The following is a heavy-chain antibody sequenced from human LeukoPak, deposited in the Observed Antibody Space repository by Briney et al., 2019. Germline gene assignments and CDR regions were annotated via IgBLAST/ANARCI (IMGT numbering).Heavy chain of an antibody. V-gene: IGHV1-46*01. CDR3: ARGGVYCSSTSCEGDFDY. CDR2: INPSGGST. CDR1: GYTFTSYY. J-gene: IGHJ4*02. D-gene: IGHD2-2*01. Sequence: ASVKVSCKASGYTFTSYYMHWVRQAPGQGLEWMGIINPSGGSTSYAQKFQGRVTITADESTSTAYMELSSLRSEDTAVYYCARGGVYCSSTSCEGDFDYWGQGTLVTVSS.